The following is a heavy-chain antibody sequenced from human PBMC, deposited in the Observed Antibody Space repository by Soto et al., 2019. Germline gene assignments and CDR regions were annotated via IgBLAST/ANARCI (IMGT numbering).Heavy chain of an antibody. CDR1: GFTFSSYS. CDR3: ARTANYYGSGREYYYYGMDV. V-gene: IGHV3-48*02. J-gene: IGHJ6*02. CDR2: ISSSSSTI. Sequence: EVQLVESGGGLVQPGGSLRLSCAASGFTFSSYSMNWVRQAPGKGLEWVSYISSSSSTIYYAESVKGRFTISRDNAKNSLYLQMNSLRDEDTAVYYCARTANYYGSGREYYYYGMDVWGQGTTVTVSS. D-gene: IGHD3-10*01.